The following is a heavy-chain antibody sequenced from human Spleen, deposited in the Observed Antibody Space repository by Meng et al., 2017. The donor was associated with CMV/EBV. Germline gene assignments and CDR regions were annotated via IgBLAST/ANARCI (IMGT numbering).Heavy chain of an antibody. CDR2: ISSSSSTI. J-gene: IGHJ4*02. Sequence: GGSLRLSCAASGFTFSSYSMNWVRQAPGKGLEWVSYISSSSSTIYYADSVKGRFTISRDNAKNSLYLQMNSLRAEDTAVYYCAREGVHDYVWGSCRYNYFDYWGQGTLVTVSS. CDR3: AREGVHDYVWGSCRYNYFDY. CDR1: GFTFSSYS. V-gene: IGHV3-48*04. D-gene: IGHD3-16*02.